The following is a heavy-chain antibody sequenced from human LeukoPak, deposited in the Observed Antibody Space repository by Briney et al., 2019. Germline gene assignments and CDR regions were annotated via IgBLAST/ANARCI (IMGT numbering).Heavy chain of an antibody. Sequence: PSETLSLTCTVSGGSISSYYWSWIRQPAGKGLEWIGRIYTSGSTNYNPSLKSRVTISVDTSKNQFFLKLSSVTAADTAVYYCARNPTKYSSSPSYFDYWGQGTLVTVSS. D-gene: IGHD6-13*01. J-gene: IGHJ4*02. V-gene: IGHV4-4*07. CDR2: IYTSGST. CDR3: ARNPTKYSSSPSYFDY. CDR1: GGSISSYY.